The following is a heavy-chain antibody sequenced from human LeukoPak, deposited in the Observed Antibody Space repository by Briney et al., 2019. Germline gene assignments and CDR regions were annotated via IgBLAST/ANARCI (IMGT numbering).Heavy chain of an antibody. D-gene: IGHD3-10*01. V-gene: IGHV3-23*01. CDR3: ARGGSVFPYFFDY. Sequence: GGFLRLSCAASGFIFSNYAMAWARLTPGKGLEWVSAISGSGGTTYYTDSVKGRFTISRDSSTNTLYLQLSSLRAEDTAIYYCARGGSVFPYFFDYWGQGTLVTVSS. CDR1: GFIFSNYA. CDR2: ISGSGGTT. J-gene: IGHJ4*02.